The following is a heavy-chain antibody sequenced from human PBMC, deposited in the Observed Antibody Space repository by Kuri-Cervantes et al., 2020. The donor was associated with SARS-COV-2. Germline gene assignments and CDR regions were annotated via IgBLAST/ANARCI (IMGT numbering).Heavy chain of an antibody. D-gene: IGHD2-8*01. Sequence: TCKASGGTFSSYAISWVRQAPGQGLEWMGGIIPIFGTASYAQKFQGRVTITADESTSTAYMELSSLRSEDTAVYYCASRKRELVYATRGGYFDLWDRGTLVTVSS. CDR3: ASRKRELVYATRGGYFDL. V-gene: IGHV1-69*01. CDR2: IIPIFGTA. J-gene: IGHJ2*01. CDR1: GGTFSSYA.